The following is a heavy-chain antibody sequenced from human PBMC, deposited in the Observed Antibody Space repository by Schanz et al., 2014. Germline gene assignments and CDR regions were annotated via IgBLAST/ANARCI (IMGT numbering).Heavy chain of an antibody. V-gene: IGHV1-8*01. CDR1: GYTFTSYD. CDR2: MNPDSGNT. Sequence: VQLVQSGAEVKRPGASVRVSCKASGYTFTSYDFNWVRQAPGQGLEWMGWMNPDSGNTGYAQKFQGRVTMTRDTSTSTVYMELSSLRSDDTAVYYCARGYGDSPTDFWGQGTLVTVSS. CDR3: ARGYGDSPTDF. D-gene: IGHD4-17*01. J-gene: IGHJ4*02.